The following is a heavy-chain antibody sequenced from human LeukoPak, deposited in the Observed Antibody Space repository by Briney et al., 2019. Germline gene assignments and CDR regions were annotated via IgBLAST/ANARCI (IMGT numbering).Heavy chain of an antibody. D-gene: IGHD2-2*01. CDR1: GYTFTSYY. Sequence: GASVKGSCKASGYTFTSYYMHWVRQAPGQGLEWMGIINPSGGSTSYAQKFQGRVTMTRDTSTSTVYVELSSLRSEDTAVYYCARELVVPAAFYYYYGMDVWGQGTTVTVSS. V-gene: IGHV1-46*01. J-gene: IGHJ6*02. CDR3: ARELVVPAAFYYYYGMDV. CDR2: INPSGGST.